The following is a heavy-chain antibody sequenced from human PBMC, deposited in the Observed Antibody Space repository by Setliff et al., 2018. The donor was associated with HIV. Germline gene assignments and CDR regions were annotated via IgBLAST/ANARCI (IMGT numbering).Heavy chain of an antibody. CDR2: INHSGST. CDR1: GGSFSAYH. CDR3: ARAAAGNWFDP. D-gene: IGHD6-13*01. J-gene: IGHJ5*02. V-gene: IGHV4-34*01. Sequence: PSETLSLTCAVYGGSFSAYHWSWIRQTPGKGLEWLGEINHSGSTAYNLALESRVSMSIDTSKNQFSLKLTSVTAADTAIYYCARAAAGNWFDPWGQGTLVTVSS.